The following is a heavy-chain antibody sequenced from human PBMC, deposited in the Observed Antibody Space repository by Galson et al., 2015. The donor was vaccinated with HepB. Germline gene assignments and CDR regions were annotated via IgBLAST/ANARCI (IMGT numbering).Heavy chain of an antibody. D-gene: IGHD2-15*01. CDR2: ISAYNGNT. CDR3: ARDITDNRYCSGIACYFDF. CDR1: TYTFSNYD. V-gene: IGHV1-18*01. Sequence: SVKVSCKASTYTFSNYDISWVRQAPGQGLEWMGWISAYNGNTKYEQKFQGRVAITRDTSASTVYMELSGLRFEDTAVYYCARDITDNRYCSGIACYFDFWGQGALVTVSS. J-gene: IGHJ4*02.